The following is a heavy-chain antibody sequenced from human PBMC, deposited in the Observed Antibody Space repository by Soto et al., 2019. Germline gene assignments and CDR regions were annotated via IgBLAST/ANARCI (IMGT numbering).Heavy chain of an antibody. Sequence: QVQLVQSGAEVKKPGASVKLSCKASGYTFTSYDITWVRQATGQGLEWMGWMNPNSGNTGCAQKFQGRVTMTRNTSISTAYMELSSLRSEDMAVYYCAREDYGGRPGYWGQGTLVTVSS. J-gene: IGHJ4*02. CDR1: GYTFTSYD. CDR2: MNPNSGNT. CDR3: AREDYGGRPGY. V-gene: IGHV1-8*01. D-gene: IGHD4-17*01.